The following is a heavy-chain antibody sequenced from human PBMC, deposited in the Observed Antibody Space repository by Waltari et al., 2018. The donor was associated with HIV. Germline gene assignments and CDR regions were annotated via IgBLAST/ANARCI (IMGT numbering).Heavy chain of an antibody. D-gene: IGHD1-26*01. CDR3: AKESGAIGTPLNDY. CDR1: GFTFNKYA. CDR2: IRDSGDGT. J-gene: IGHJ4*02. Sequence: EVHLLESGGGLVQPGGSLRLSCAASGFTFNKYAMSWVRQAPEKGLEWVSVIRDSGDGTYYADSVKGRFTISRDNSKGTLYLQMNSLRVEDTAVYYCAKESGAIGTPLNDYWGQGTLVTVSS. V-gene: IGHV3-23*01.